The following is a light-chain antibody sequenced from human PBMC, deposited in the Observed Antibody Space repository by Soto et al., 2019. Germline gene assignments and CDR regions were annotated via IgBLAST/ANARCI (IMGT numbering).Light chain of an antibody. CDR3: SSYTSSSTPYV. Sequence: QSAITQPASLSGSPGQSITISCTGTSGDVGGYNYVSWYQQHPGKAPKLMIYEVSNRPSGVSNRFSGSKSGNTASLTISGLQAEDEADYYCSSYTSSSTPYVFGTGTKVTVL. J-gene: IGLJ1*01. CDR2: EVS. V-gene: IGLV2-14*01. CDR1: SGDVGGYNY.